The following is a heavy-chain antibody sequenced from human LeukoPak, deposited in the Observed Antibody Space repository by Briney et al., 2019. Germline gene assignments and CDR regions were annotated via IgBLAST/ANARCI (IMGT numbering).Heavy chain of an antibody. CDR1: GFTFSSYA. Sequence: GGSLRLSCAASGFTFSSYAMHWVRQAPGKGLEWVAVISYDGSNKYYADSVKGRFTISRDNSKNTLYLQMNSLRAEDTAVYYCARDQYYDFWSGYLDYWGQGTLVTVSS. J-gene: IGHJ4*02. D-gene: IGHD3-3*01. CDR2: ISYDGSNK. V-gene: IGHV3-30-3*01. CDR3: ARDQYYDFWSGYLDY.